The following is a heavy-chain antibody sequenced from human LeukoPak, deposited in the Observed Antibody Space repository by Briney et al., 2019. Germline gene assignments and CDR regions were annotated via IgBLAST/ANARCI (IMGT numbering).Heavy chain of an antibody. CDR3: ARDFRYGDYDY. D-gene: IGHD4-17*01. V-gene: IGHV3-74*01. J-gene: IGHJ4*02. CDR2: INSDGSST. CDR1: GFTFSSYW. Sequence: PGGSLRLSCAASGFTFSSYWMHWVRQAPGKGLVWVSRINSDGSSTSYADSVKGRFIISRDNAKNTLYLQMNSLRAEDTAVYYCARDFRYGDYDYWGQGTLVTVSS.